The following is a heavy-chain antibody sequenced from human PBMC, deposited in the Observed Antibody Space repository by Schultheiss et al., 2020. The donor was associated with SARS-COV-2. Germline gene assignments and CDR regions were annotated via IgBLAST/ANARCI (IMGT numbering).Heavy chain of an antibody. CDR2: ISSSSSTI. V-gene: IGHV3-48*04. D-gene: IGHD3-22*01. CDR1: GFTFSSYW. Sequence: GGSLRLSCAASGFTFSSYWMHWVRQAPGKGLEWVSYISSSSSTIYYADSVKGRFTISRDNAKNSLYLQMNSLRAEDTAVDYCARAAPSSMIVVVIGYFDYWGQGTLVTVSS. CDR3: ARAAPSSMIVVVIGYFDY. J-gene: IGHJ4*02.